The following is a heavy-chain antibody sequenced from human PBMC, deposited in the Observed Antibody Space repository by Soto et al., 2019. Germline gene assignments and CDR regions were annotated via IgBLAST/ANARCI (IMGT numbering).Heavy chain of an antibody. CDR2: VSYDGNDK. J-gene: IGHJ6*02. CDR3: AKSGSQPPYYYYGMDV. V-gene: IGHV3-30*18. D-gene: IGHD3-10*01. Sequence: PVGSLRLSGAASGFTFSSYAMHWVSQAPGKGLEWVAVVSYDGNDKYYADSVKGRFTISRDNSKNTVYLQLNSLRPEDTAVCYCAKSGSQPPYYYYGMDVWGQGTTVTVSS. CDR1: GFTFSSYA.